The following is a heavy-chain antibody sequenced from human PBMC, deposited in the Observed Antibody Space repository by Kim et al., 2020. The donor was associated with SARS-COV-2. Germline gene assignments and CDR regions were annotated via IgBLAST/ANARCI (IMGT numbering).Heavy chain of an antibody. D-gene: IGHD3-10*01. J-gene: IGHJ4*02. CDR1: GYTFTSYA. V-gene: IGHV7-4-1*02. Sequence: ASVKVSCKASGYTFTSYAMNWVRQAPGQGLEWMGWINTNTGNPTYAQGFTGRFVFSLDTSVSTAYLQISSLKAEDTAVYYCARESNGSGSYLKQGIDYWGQGTLVTVSS. CDR3: ARESNGSGSYLKQGIDY. CDR2: INTNTGNP.